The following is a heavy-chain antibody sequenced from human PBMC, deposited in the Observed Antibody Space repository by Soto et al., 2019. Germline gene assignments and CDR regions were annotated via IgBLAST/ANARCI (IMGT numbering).Heavy chain of an antibody. CDR3: ARVTTKFAFDI. Sequence: QVQLVQSGAEVKKPGSSVKVSCKASGGTFSSYTISWVRQAPGQGLEWMGRIIPILGIANYAQKFQGRVTNTADKSTSTAYLELSSLRSEDTAVYYCARVTTKFAFDIWGQGTMVTVSS. V-gene: IGHV1-69*02. CDR1: GGTFSSYT. CDR2: IIPILGIA. D-gene: IGHD4-17*01. J-gene: IGHJ3*02.